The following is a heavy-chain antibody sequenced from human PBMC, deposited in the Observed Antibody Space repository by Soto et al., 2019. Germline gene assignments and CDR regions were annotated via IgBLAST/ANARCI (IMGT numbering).Heavy chain of an antibody. Sequence: GGSLRLSCAASGLTFSSYSMNWVRQAPGKRLEWASSISSRSSDIYYADSVKGRFTISRDNAKKSLYLQMTSLRAEDTAVYYCAREVVTMVRGVIITGYYGMDVWGQGTTVTVSS. V-gene: IGHV3-21*01. CDR2: ISSRSSDI. CDR3: AREVVTMVRGVIITGYYGMDV. D-gene: IGHD3-10*01. CDR1: GLTFSSYS. J-gene: IGHJ6*02.